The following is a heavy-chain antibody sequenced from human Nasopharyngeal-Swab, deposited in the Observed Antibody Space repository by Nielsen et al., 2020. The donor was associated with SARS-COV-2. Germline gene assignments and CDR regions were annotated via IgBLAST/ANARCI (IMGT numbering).Heavy chain of an antibody. CDR3: AKDHSSSWYVFEY. D-gene: IGHD6-13*01. Sequence: GESLKISCAASGFTFSSYGMHWVRQAPGKGLEWVSLISWDGGSTYYADSVKGRFTISRDNSKNSLYLQMNSLRTEDTALYYCAKDHSSSWYVFEYWGQGTLVTVSS. CDR1: GFTFSSYG. V-gene: IGHV3-43*01. CDR2: ISWDGGST. J-gene: IGHJ4*02.